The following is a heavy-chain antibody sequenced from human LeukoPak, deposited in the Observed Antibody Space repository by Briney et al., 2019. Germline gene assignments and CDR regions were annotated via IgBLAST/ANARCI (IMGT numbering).Heavy chain of an antibody. V-gene: IGHV4-4*07. CDR3: ARARGIAARLWFDP. J-gene: IGHJ5*02. D-gene: IGHD6-6*01. CDR2: IYTSGST. CDR1: GGSISSYY. Sequence: SETLSLTCTVSGGSISSYYWSWIRQPAGKGLEWIGRIYTSGSTNYNPSLKSRVTISVDTSKNQFSLKLSSVTAADTAVYYCARARGIAARLWFDPWGQGTLVTVSS.